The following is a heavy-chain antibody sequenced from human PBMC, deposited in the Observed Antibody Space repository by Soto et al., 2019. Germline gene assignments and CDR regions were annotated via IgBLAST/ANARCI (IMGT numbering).Heavy chain of an antibody. CDR3: ARLEGGTATMSG. D-gene: IGHD6-25*01. Sequence: QVQLVQSGAEVKKPGASVKVSCKASGYTFTTYWVHWMRQAPGQGLEWMGLIKPSGGSTIYAQKFQGRVTLTRDTSTSTVYMDLSSLRFDDTAVYYCARLEGGTATMSGWGQGTLVTVSS. V-gene: IGHV1-46*01. J-gene: IGHJ4*02. CDR2: IKPSGGST. CDR1: GYTFTTYW.